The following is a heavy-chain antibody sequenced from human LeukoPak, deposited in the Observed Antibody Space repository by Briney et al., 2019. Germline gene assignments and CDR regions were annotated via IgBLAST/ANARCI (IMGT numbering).Heavy chain of an antibody. CDR3: AKVGIFGLVTYYFDY. CDR2: ISWNSGLI. V-gene: IGHV3-9*01. J-gene: IGHJ4*02. Sequence: GGSLRLSCPASGFTFDEYAMHWVRQAPGKGLEWVSGISWNSGLIDYADSVKGRFTISRDNAKNSLYLQMNSLKAEDTAFYYCAKVGIFGLVTYYFDYWGQGTLVTVSS. CDR1: GFTFDEYA. D-gene: IGHD3/OR15-3a*01.